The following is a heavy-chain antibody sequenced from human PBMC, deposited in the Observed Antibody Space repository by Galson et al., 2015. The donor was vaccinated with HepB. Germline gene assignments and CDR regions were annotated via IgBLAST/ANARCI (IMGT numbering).Heavy chain of an antibody. CDR3: VKERAPFDAFDI. CDR1: GFAFSTFG. J-gene: IGHJ3*02. V-gene: IGHV3-33*03. CDR2: IWSNGVNA. Sequence: LRLSCAASGFAFSTFGMHWVRQAPGKGLEWVTVIWSNGVNAYYADSVRGRFTVSRDNSRGTLFLQMNSLTIEDTAIYYCVKERAPFDAFDIWGQGTLVTVS.